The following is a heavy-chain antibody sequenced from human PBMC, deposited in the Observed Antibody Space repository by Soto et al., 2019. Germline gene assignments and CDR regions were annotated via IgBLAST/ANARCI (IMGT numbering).Heavy chain of an antibody. J-gene: IGHJ5*02. V-gene: IGHV4-34*01. D-gene: IGHD6-13*01. CDR2: INHSGST. CDR1: GGSFSGYY. Sequence: SETLSLTCAVYGGSFSGYYWSWIRQPPGKGLEWIGEINHSGSTNYNPSLKSRVTISVDTSKNQFSLKLSSVTAADTAVYYCARGLHLIAAAAVWFDPWGQGTLVTVSS. CDR3: ARGLHLIAAAAVWFDP.